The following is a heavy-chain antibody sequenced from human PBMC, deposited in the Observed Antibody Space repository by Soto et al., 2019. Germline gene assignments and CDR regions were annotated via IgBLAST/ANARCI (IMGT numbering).Heavy chain of an antibody. CDR2: ITRYSDYV. V-gene: IGHV3-21*01. J-gene: IGHJ4*02. CDR1: GFTFSDFS. D-gene: IGHD2-2*02. CDR3: ARASCSSTACYIPDYFDY. Sequence: GGSLRLSCTASGFTFSDFSLVWVRQGPQKGLEWVASITRYSDYVYYAESVEGRFTISRDNAKNTLFLHMDDLRAEDTAMYFCARASCSSTACYIPDYFDYWGQGTMVTVS.